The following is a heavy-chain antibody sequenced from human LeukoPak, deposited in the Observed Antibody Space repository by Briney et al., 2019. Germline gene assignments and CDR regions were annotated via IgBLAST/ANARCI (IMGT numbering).Heavy chain of an antibody. CDR3: ARDGVRYRIIGYFDY. D-gene: IGHD5-18*01. Sequence: GGSLRLSCAASGFTFSSYGMHWVRQAPGKGLEWVAVISYDGSNKYYADSVKGRFTISRDNSKNTLYLQMNSLRAEDTAVYYCARDGVRYRIIGYFDYWGQGTLVTVSS. J-gene: IGHJ4*02. CDR2: ISYDGSNK. V-gene: IGHV3-30*19. CDR1: GFTFSSYG.